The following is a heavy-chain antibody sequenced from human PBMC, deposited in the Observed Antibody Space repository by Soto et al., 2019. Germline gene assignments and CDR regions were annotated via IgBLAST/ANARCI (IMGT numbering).Heavy chain of an antibody. CDR3: AREKGSSGFDP. CDR1: GYTFTSYD. V-gene: IGHV1-8*01. CDR2: MNPNSGNT. D-gene: IGHD6-6*01. Sequence: QVQLVQSGAEVKKPGASVKVSCKASGYTFTSYDINWVRQATGQGLEWMGWMNPNSGNTGYAQKFQGRVPMTKNTSRRTAHTERSSLSSEDTAVYYCAREKGSSGFDPWGQANLITVPS. J-gene: IGHJ5*02.